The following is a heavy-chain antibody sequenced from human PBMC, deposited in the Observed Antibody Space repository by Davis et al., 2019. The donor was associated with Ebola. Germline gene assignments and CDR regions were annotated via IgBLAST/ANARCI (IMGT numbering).Heavy chain of an antibody. D-gene: IGHD3-10*01. V-gene: IGHV3-23*01. CDR1: GFTFSSYA. J-gene: IGHJ4*02. Sequence: GESLKISCAVSGFTFSSYAMSWVRQAPGKGLEWVSAISGSGGGTYYADSVKGRFTISRDNAKNSLFLQMNSLRAEDTAVYYCVRDASLWLKELLAPRYYFDSWGQGTVVTVSS. CDR3: VRDASLWLKELLAPRYYFDS. CDR2: ISGSGGGT.